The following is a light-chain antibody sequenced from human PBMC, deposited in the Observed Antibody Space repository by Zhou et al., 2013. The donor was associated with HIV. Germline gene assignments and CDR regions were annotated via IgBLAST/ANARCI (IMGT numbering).Light chain of an antibody. CDR1: QSISSW. CDR3: QQYYSYSQT. J-gene: IGKJ2*01. V-gene: IGKV1-5*03. Sequence: DIQMTQSPSTLSASVGDRVTITCRASQSISSWLAWYQQKPGKAPKLLIYKASSLESGVPSRFSGSGSGTEFTLTISSLQPDDFATYYCQQYYSYSQTFGQGTKLEIK. CDR2: KAS.